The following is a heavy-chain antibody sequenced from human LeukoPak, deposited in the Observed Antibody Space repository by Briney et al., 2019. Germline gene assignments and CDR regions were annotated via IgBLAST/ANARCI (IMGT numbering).Heavy chain of an antibody. D-gene: IGHD6-13*01. CDR2: ITGTGAST. V-gene: IGHV3-23*01. CDR1: GFTFSNYA. Sequence: PGGSLRLSCAASGFTFSNYAMSWVRQAPGKGLEWVSTITGTGASTYYADSVKGRFTISRDSSKNTLYLQMDSLRAEDTALYYCAKYMGYSSSWIEYWGQGTLVTVSS. CDR3: AKYMGYSSSWIEY. J-gene: IGHJ4*02.